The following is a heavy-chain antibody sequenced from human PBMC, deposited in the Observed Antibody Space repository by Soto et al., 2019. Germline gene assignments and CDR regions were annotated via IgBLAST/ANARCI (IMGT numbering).Heavy chain of an antibody. CDR2: INPSGST. CDR3: ARGRDGGAAN. V-gene: IGHV4-34*01. D-gene: IGHD4-17*01. CDR1: GGSFSGYY. J-gene: IGHJ4*02. Sequence: QVQLQQWGAGLLKPSETLSLTCAVYGGSFSGYYWSWIRQPPGKGLEWIGEINPSGSTNYTPSLKSRVTMSGDTPKNQFSLKLTSVTAADTAVHYCARGRDGGAANWGQGTLVTVSS.